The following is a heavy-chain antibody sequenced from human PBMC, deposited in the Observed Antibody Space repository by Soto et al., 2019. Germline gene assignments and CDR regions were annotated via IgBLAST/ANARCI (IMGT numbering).Heavy chain of an antibody. D-gene: IGHD6-6*01. CDR3: TKSSGGSSSVGMDY. J-gene: IGHJ4*02. V-gene: IGHV3-30*04. CDR2: ITRDGYNK. CDR1: GFIFKNYA. Sequence: GSLRLSCAVSGFIFKNYALNWVRQAPGKGLEWVASITRDGYNKYYADSVKGRFTISRDNSKNTLSLQMTALRVEDSSVYYCTKSSGGSSSVGMDYWGPGTLVTVSS.